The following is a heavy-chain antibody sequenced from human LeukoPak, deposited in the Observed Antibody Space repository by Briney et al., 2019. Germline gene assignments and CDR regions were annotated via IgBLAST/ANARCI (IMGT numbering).Heavy chain of an antibody. CDR3: AKDPQRGSPYYFDY. Sequence: GGSLRLSCAASGCTFTSYALSWVRQAPGTGLELVSSISGSGGSTFYVDSVEGRFTLSRDNTKNTLYLQMNSLRAEDTALYYCAKDPQRGSPYYFDYWGQGTLVTVSS. J-gene: IGHJ4*02. CDR2: ISGSGGST. V-gene: IGHV3-23*01. D-gene: IGHD1-26*01. CDR1: GCTFTSYA.